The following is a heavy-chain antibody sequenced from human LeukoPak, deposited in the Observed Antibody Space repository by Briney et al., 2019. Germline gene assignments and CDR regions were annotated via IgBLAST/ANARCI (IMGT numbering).Heavy chain of an antibody. J-gene: IGHJ6*03. V-gene: IGHV4-59*11. Sequence: SETLSLTCTVSGGSISNHYWSWIRQPPGKGLEWIGYIYYSGSPNYNPSLKSRVTISVDTSKNQFSLKLSSVTAADTAVYYCAREGRTSSYYYYMDVWGKGTTVTVSS. CDR1: GGSISNHY. D-gene: IGHD1-14*01. CDR3: AREGRTSSYYYYMDV. CDR2: IYYSGSP.